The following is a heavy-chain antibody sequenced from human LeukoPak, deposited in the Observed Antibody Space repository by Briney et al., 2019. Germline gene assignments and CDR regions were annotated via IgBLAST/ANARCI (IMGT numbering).Heavy chain of an antibody. D-gene: IGHD6-13*01. V-gene: IGHV3-7*01. Sequence: GGSLRLSCAASGFTFSTHWMTWVRQAPGKGLEWVANMHQDGTEKYYVDSVKGRFTISRDNAKNSLYLQMNTLRAGDTAVYYCARGWAHLDVWGRGTLVTVSS. CDR1: GFTFSTHW. J-gene: IGHJ2*01. CDR2: MHQDGTEK. CDR3: ARGWAHLDV.